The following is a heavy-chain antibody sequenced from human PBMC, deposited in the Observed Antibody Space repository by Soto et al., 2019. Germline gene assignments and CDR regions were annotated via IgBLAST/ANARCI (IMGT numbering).Heavy chain of an antibody. CDR1: GGSISSYY. CDR3: ATSLSGYSSSWYDY. Sequence: SETLSLTCTVSGGSISSYYWSWIRQPPGKGLEWIGYIYYSGSTNYNPSLKSRVTISVDTSKNQFSLKLSSVTAADTAVYYCATSLSGYSSSWYDYWGQGTLVTVSS. V-gene: IGHV4-59*08. D-gene: IGHD6-13*01. J-gene: IGHJ4*02. CDR2: IYYSGST.